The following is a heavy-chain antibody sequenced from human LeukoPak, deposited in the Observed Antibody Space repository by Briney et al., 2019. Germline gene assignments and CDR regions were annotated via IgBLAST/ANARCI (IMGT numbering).Heavy chain of an antibody. D-gene: IGHD3-16*01. CDR1: GFTFSSYS. Sequence: GGSLRLSCAASGFTFSSYSMNWVRQAPGKGLEWVANIKQDGSEKYYVDSVKGRFTISRDNAKNSLYLQMNSLRAEDTAVYYCARGGFDYWGQGTLVTVSS. CDR3: ARGGFDY. V-gene: IGHV3-7*01. CDR2: IKQDGSEK. J-gene: IGHJ4*02.